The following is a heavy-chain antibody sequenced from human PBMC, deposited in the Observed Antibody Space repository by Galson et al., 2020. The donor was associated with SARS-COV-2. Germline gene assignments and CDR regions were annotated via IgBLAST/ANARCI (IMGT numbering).Heavy chain of an antibody. CDR1: GFSLSTSGVG. CDR3: ALRLRAADGGDYFDY. Sequence: SGPTLVKPTQTLTLTCTFSGFSLSTSGVGVGWIRQPPGKALEWLALIYWDDDKRYSPSLKSRLTITKDTSKNQVVLTMTNMDPVDTATYYCALRLRAADGGDYFDYWGQGTLVTVSS. D-gene: IGHD6-13*01. V-gene: IGHV2-5*02. CDR2: IYWDDDK. J-gene: IGHJ4*02.